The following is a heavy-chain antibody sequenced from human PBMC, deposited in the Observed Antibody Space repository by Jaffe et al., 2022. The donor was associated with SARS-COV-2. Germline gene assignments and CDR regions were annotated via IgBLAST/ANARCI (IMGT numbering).Heavy chain of an antibody. CDR2: INQDESKK. Sequence: EVQLVESGGGLVQPGGSLRLSCAASGFIFSDYWMSWVRQAPGKGPEWVAYINQDESKKSYVDSVRGRFTISRDNAKNSLYLQMNSLRAEDTGLYYCVRDSKAATSDYWGQGTLITVSS. V-gene: IGHV3-7*01. CDR1: GFIFSDYW. J-gene: IGHJ4*02. CDR3: VRDSKAATSDY. D-gene: IGHD6-13*01.